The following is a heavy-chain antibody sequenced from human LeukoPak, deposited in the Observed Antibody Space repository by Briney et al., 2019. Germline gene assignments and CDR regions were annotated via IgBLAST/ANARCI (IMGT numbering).Heavy chain of an antibody. J-gene: IGHJ6*02. Sequence: SETLSLTCTVSGGSISSYYWTWLRQPPGKGLEWVGYIYHSGSTNYYPSLKKRVTISVDTSKHQFSLKLASVTAADTAVYYCARGVWPSAYYYYGMDVWGQGTTVTVSS. CDR1: GGSISSYY. D-gene: IGHD3-16*01. V-gene: IGHV4-59*01. CDR2: IYHSGST. CDR3: ARGVWPSAYYYYGMDV.